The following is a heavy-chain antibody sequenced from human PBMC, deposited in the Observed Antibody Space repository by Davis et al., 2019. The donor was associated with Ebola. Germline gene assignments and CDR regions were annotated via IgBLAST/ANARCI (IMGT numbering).Heavy chain of an antibody. V-gene: IGHV3-74*01. D-gene: IGHD1-26*01. CDR3: ARDGEHYSDLDY. Sequence: PGGSLRLSCVVSGFTFSSYWMHWVRHAPGKGLVWLSRIKSDGSTKSYADSVKGRFTISRDNTKNTLYLQMDSLRAEDTAVYYCARDGEHYSDLDYWGQGTLVTVSS. CDR1: GFTFSSYW. J-gene: IGHJ4*02. CDR2: IKSDGSTK.